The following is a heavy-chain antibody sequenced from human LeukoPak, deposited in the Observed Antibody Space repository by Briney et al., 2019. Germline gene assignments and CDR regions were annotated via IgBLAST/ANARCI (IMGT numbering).Heavy chain of an antibody. D-gene: IGHD3-10*01. V-gene: IGHV1-2*02. CDR2: INPNTGGT. J-gene: IGHJ5*02. CDR1: GYSFTGYY. Sequence: ASVKVSCKASGYSFTGYYMHWVRQAPGQGLEWMGWINPNTGGTNYAQKFQGRVTMTRDTSISTVFMELNKLRSDDRAVYYCVRDRRIRGGIVFDAWGQGTLVTVSS. CDR3: VRDRRIRGGIVFDA.